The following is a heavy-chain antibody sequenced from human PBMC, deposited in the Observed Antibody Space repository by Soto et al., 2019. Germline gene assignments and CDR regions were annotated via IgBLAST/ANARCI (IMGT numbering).Heavy chain of an antibody. D-gene: IGHD4-4*01. V-gene: IGHV1-3*04. Sequence: QVQLVQSGAEVKKPGASVKVSCKASGYSFTTYVIHWVRQAPGQRLEWMGWIHTGNANTKFSQNFQGRVTITSDTSATTAYMELSSLRSEDTAVYYCAREGISVTTSAYNWFDPWGQGTLVTVSS. J-gene: IGHJ5*02. CDR2: IHTGNANT. CDR1: GYSFTTYV. CDR3: AREGISVTTSAYNWFDP.